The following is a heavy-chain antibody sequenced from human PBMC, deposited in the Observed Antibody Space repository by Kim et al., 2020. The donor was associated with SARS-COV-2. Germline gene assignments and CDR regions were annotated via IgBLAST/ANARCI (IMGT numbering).Heavy chain of an antibody. CDR3: ARELRPNYYGMDV. Sequence: YAQKFQGRVTMTRNTSISTAYMELSSLRSEDTAVYYCARELRPNYYGMDVWGQGTTVTVSS. D-gene: IGHD3-10*01. V-gene: IGHV1-8*01. J-gene: IGHJ6*02.